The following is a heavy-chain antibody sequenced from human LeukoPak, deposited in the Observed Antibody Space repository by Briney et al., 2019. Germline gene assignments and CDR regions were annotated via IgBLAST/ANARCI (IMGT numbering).Heavy chain of an antibody. CDR1: GFTFSSYW. J-gene: IGHJ5*02. V-gene: IGHV3-7*03. D-gene: IGHD6-19*01. CDR2: INQDGSEK. Sequence: GGSLRLSCAASGFTFSSYWMNWVRQAPGKGLEWVANINQDGSEKYYVDSVKGRFTISRDNAKNSLYLQMNSLRAEDTAVYYCARDQAVAGIYWFDPWGQGTLVTVSS. CDR3: ARDQAVAGIYWFDP.